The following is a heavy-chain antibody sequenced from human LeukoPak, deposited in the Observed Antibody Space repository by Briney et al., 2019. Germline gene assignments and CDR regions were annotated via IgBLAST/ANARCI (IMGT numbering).Heavy chain of an antibody. CDR3: ARVVGDFDY. V-gene: IGHV3-7*01. CDR1: GFTFSSYR. J-gene: IGHJ4*02. Sequence: GGSLRLSCAASGFTFSSYRMSWVRQAPGKGLEWVANIKQDGSEKYYVDSVKGRFTISRDNAKNSLYLQMNSLRAEDTAVYYCARVVGDFDYWGQGTLVTVSS. CDR2: IKQDGSEK. D-gene: IGHD5-24*01.